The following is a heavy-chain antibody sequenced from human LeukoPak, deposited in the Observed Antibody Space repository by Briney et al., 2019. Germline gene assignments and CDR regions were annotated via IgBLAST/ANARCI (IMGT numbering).Heavy chain of an antibody. J-gene: IGHJ4*02. Sequence: SETLSLTCTVSGGSISSHYWSWIRQPAGKGLEWIGRIFTSESTNYNPSLKSRVTISVDRSKNQFSLKLSSVTAADTAVYYCAREYCSSTSCLYFDYWGQGTLVTVSS. CDR3: AREYCSSTSCLYFDY. D-gene: IGHD2-2*01. CDR2: IFTSEST. CDR1: GGSISSHY. V-gene: IGHV4-4*07.